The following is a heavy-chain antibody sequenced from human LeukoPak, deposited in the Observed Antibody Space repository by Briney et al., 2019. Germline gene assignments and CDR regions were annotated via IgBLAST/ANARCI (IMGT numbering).Heavy chain of an antibody. D-gene: IGHD6-13*01. CDR3: AKVPRGAAAGTDY. J-gene: IGHJ4*02. CDR1: GFTFSSYA. Sequence: GGSLRLSCAASGFTFSSYAMHWVRQAPGKGLEWVAVISYDGSNKYYADSVKGRFTISRDNSKNTLYLQMNSLRAEDTAVYYCAKVPRGAAAGTDYWGQGTLVTVSS. CDR2: ISYDGSNK. V-gene: IGHV3-30-3*01.